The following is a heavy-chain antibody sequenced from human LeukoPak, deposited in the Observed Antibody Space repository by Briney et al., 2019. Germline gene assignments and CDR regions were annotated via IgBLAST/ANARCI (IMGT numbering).Heavy chain of an antibody. J-gene: IGHJ6*04. CDR2: ITSGSTTI. D-gene: IGHD3-22*01. CDR1: GFTFRTYN. V-gene: IGHV3-48*04. CDR3: AELGMTMIRGV. Sequence: GGSLRLSRAASGFTFRTYNMKWVRQAPGRGLEWVSYITSGSTTIYYADSVKGRFTISRDNAKNSMYLQMDSQRAAGTAVYYCAELGMTMIRGVWGKGTTVTISS.